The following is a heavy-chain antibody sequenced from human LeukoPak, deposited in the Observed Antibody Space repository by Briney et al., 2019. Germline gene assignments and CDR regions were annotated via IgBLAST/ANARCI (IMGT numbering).Heavy chain of an antibody. CDR3: ARVGDCGDDCYSHDY. V-gene: IGHV4-59*08. Sequence: SETLSLTCTVSGGSINGFHWGWVRQPPGKGLEYLGFISHTGNTNYSPSLKSRVTMSIDTSKNHFSLELRSVTAADTAVYFCARVGDCGDDCYSHDYWGQGTLVSVSS. D-gene: IGHD2-21*02. J-gene: IGHJ4*02. CDR1: GGSINGFH. CDR2: ISHTGNT.